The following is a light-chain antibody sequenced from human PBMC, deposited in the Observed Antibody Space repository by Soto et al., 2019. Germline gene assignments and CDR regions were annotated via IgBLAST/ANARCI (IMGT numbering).Light chain of an antibody. V-gene: IGKV1-39*01. CDR2: AAS. J-gene: IGKJ5*01. CDR1: QSISSY. Sequence: DIQMTQSPSSLSASVGDRVTITCRASQSISSYLNWYQQKPGKAPKLLIYAASSLQSGVPSRFSGSGSGTDFTLTIRSLQPEVFEIYYCQQSYSTPPIPFGQGTRMEIK. CDR3: QQSYSTPPIP.